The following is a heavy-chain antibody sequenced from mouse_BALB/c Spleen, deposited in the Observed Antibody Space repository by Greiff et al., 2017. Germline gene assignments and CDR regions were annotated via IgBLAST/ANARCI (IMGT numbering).Heavy chain of an antibody. D-gene: IGHD2-4*01. CDR1: GYTFTDYN. J-gene: IGHJ3*01. CDR2: IYPYNGGT. Sequence: EVKLLESGPELVKPGASVKISCKASGYTFTDYNMHWVKQSHGKSLEWIGYIYPYNGGTGYNQKFKSKATLTVDNSSSTAYMELRSLTSEDSAVYYCARLSTMITTRAWFAYWGQGTLVTVSA. CDR3: ARLSTMITTRAWFAY. V-gene: IGHV1S29*02.